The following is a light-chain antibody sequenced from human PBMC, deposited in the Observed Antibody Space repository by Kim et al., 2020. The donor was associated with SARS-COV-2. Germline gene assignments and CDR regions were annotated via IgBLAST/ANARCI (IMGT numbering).Light chain of an antibody. CDR1: HDINIY. CDR2: SAS. Sequence: AYVVDRFTITCRASHDINIYLSWFQQKPGKAPRPLIYSASYLQTGVPSRFSGSVSGTYFTLTISSLQPEDFATYYCQQFDTFPLTFGGGTKLEI. V-gene: IGKV1-16*01. J-gene: IGKJ4*01. CDR3: QQFDTFPLT.